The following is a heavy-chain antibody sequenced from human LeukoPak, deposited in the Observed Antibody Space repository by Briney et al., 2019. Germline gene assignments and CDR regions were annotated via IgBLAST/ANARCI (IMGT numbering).Heavy chain of an antibody. CDR3: ARAFGPSIAVAVSEYYFDY. CDR2: INHSGST. CDR1: DESFSGYY. Sequence: SETLSLTCAVYDESFSGYYWSWIRQPPGKGLEWIGEINHSGSTNYNPSLKSRVTISVDTSKNQFSLELSSVTAADTAVYYCARAFGPSIAVAVSEYYFDYGGQGPLVTVSS. D-gene: IGHD6-19*01. V-gene: IGHV4-34*01. J-gene: IGHJ4*02.